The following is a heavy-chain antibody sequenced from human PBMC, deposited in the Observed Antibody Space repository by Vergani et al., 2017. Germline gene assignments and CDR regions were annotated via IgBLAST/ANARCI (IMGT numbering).Heavy chain of an antibody. Sequence: EVQLLESGGGLVQPGGSLRLSCAASGFTFSRYAMSWVRQAPGKGLEWVSAISGSGGSTYYADSVEGLLTTSRDDSKNTLYLQMNSLRAEDTALYYGAKDLMYSSSCSNNWFEPWGQGTLVTVSS. D-gene: IGHD6-13*01. CDR3: AKDLMYSSSCSNNWFEP. CDR1: GFTFSRYA. J-gene: IGHJ5*02. V-gene: IGHV3-23*01. CDR2: ISGSGGST.